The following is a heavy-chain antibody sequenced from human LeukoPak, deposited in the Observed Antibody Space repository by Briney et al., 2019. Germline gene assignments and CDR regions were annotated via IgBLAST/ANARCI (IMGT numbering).Heavy chain of an antibody. CDR3: ARVSRGGITASWFDP. V-gene: IGHV5-51*01. CDR1: GYRFTSYW. J-gene: IGHJ5*02. CDR2: IYLSDSDT. D-gene: IGHD6-13*01. Sequence: GESLKISCKGSGYRFTSYWIGWVRQMPGKGLEWMGIIYLSDSDTKYSPSFQGQVTFSADKSISTAYLQWSSLKAEDTAIYYCARVSRGGITASWFDPWGQGTLVTVSS.